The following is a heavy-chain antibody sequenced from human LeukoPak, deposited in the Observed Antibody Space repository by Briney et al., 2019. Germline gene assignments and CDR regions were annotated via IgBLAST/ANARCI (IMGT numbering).Heavy chain of an antibody. CDR1: GGSISSSSYY. J-gene: IGHJ4*02. D-gene: IGHD2-15*01. V-gene: IGHV4-39*01. Sequence: RASETLSLTCTVSGGSISSSSYYWGWIRQPPGKGLEWIGSIYYSGSTYYNPSLKSRVTISVDTSKNQFSLKLSSVTAADTAVYYCARQGISPLDYFDYWGQGTLVTVSS. CDR3: ARQGISPLDYFDY. CDR2: IYYSGST.